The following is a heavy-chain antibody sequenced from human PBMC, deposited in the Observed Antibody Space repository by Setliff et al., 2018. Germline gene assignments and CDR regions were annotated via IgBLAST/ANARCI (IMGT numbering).Heavy chain of an antibody. CDR2: IRGDSGST. CDR1: GSTFSIYA. V-gene: IGHV3-23*01. Sequence: GESLKISCAASGSTFSIYAMSWVRQAPGKGLEWVSAIRGDSGSTYYADSVKGRVTISRDNSTNTVYLQLNSLRAEVAAVYYCATPYIVATVWGDKAFDYWGQGTLVTVSS. D-gene: IGHD3-16*01. CDR3: ATPYIVATVWGDKAFDY. J-gene: IGHJ4*02.